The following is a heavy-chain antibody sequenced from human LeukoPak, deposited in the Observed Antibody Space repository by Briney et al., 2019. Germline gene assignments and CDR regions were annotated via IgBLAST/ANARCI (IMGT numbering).Heavy chain of an antibody. CDR1: GGSISSSSYY. CDR2: IYYSGST. CDR3: ARPDNDSSGYYLH. Sequence: SETLSLTCTVSGGSISSSSYYWGWIRQPPWKGLEWIGSIYYSGSTYYNPSLKSRVTISVDTSKNQFSLKLSSVAAADTAGYYWARPDNDSSGYYLHWGQGTLVTVSS. D-gene: IGHD3-22*01. J-gene: IGHJ4*02. V-gene: IGHV4-39*07.